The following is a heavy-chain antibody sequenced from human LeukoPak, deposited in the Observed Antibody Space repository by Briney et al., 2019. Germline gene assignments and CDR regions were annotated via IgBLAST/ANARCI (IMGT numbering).Heavy chain of an antibody. V-gene: IGHV1-46*01. D-gene: IGHD1-26*01. CDR1: GYTFTSYY. J-gene: IGHJ5*02. CDR2: VNPTGGST. Sequence: ASVKVSCKASGYTFTSYYMHWVRQSPGQGLEWMGLVNPTGGSTGYAQKFQGRVTMTRDMSTSTDYMELSSLRSEDTAIYYCARDNSVGDNAWWFDPWGQGTLVTVSS. CDR3: ARDNSVGDNAWWFDP.